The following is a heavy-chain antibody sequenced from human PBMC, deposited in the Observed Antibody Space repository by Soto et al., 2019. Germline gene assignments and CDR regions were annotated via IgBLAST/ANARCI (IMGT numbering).Heavy chain of an antibody. V-gene: IGHV4-59*08. CDR1: GGSIRRNNW. CDR3: ARQVPRFGELLFYFDY. CDR2: IYYSGST. Sequence: PSETLSLTCAVSGGSIRRNNWWSWVRQPPGKGLEWIGYIYYSGSTNYNPSLKSRVTISVDTSKNQFSLKLSSVTAADTAVYYCARQVPRFGELLFYFDYWGQGTLVTVSS. D-gene: IGHD3-10*01. J-gene: IGHJ4*02.